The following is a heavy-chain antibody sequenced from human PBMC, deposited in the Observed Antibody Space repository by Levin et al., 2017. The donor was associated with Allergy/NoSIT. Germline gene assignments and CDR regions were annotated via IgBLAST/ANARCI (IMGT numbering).Heavy chain of an antibody. CDR2: IYSGGST. J-gene: IGHJ3*02. D-gene: IGHD6-13*01. CDR1: GFIVSNNY. Sequence: PGGSLRLSCAASGFIVSNNYMSWVRQAPGKGLEWVSVIYSGGSTYYADSVKGRFTISRDNSKNTLYLQMNSLRSEDTAVYYCARWGHGTWYTFDIWGQGTMVTVSS. V-gene: IGHV3-66*02. CDR3: ARWGHGTWYTFDI.